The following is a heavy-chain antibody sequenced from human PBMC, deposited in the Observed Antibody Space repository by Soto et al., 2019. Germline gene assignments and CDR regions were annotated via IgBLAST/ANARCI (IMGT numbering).Heavy chain of an antibody. CDR1: GXTISSYA. Sequence: GSLRLACAASGXTISSYAISWVRQDPGKGLEWVSAISGSGGSTYYADAVKGRFTISIYNSKNTLYLTLNSMRAEATAVDYCAKDPRSSAVDYWGQGTLATVS. D-gene: IGHD2-2*01. V-gene: IGHV3-23*01. J-gene: IGHJ4*02. CDR3: AKDPRSSAVDY. CDR2: ISGSGGST.